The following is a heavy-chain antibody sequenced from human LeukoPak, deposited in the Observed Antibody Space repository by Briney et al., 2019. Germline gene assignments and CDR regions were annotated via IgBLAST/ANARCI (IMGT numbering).Heavy chain of an antibody. J-gene: IGHJ3*02. CDR2: ISTYTGST. Sequence: ASVNVSCKASGFTFTTYDINWVRQAPGQGPEWMGWISTYTGSTNYAQKLQGRVTMTTDTSTSTAYMELRSLRSDDTAVYYCARERFKGAFDIWGQGTMVTASS. V-gene: IGHV1-18*01. CDR3: ARERFKGAFDI. CDR1: GFTFTTYD.